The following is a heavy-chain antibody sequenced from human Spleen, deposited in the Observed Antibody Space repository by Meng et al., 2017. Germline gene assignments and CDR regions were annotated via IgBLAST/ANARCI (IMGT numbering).Heavy chain of an antibody. CDR1: GYNFPDYW. CDR3: ARGGELDS. V-gene: IGHV1-8*02. CDR2: IDPKSGNT. J-gene: IGHJ4*02. Sequence: QVQLVQSGSELKKPGASVKVSCKPSGYNFPDYWLHWVRRAPGQGLEWMGRIDPKSGNTGYAQKFQGRVTMTRNTSISTAYMELSSLRSEDTAVYYCARGGELDSWGQGTLVTVSS.